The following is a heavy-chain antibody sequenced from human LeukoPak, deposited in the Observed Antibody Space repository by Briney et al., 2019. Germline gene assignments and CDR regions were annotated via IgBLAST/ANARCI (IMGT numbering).Heavy chain of an antibody. D-gene: IGHD3-10*01. Sequence: GGSLKLSCTSSGFTFKNYWMAWVRQAPGKGLEWVANINQDGSQKYYVDSVRGRFTISRDNSKNSLDLQMNSLRAEDAAMYFCARVGSGSNDYWGQGTLVTVSS. CDR3: ARVGSGSNDY. V-gene: IGHV3-7*03. J-gene: IGHJ4*02. CDR2: INQDGSQK. CDR1: GFTFKNYW.